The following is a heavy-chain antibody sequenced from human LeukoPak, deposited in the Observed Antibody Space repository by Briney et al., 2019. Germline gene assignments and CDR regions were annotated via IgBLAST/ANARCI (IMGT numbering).Heavy chain of an antibody. V-gene: IGHV1-8*01. CDR3: ARGPELYCSGGSCPVDNWFDP. CDR1: GYTFTSYD. CDR2: MNPNSGNT. Sequence: ASVKVSCKASGYTFTSYDINWVRQATGQGLEWMGWMNPNSGNTGYAQKFQGRVTMTRNTSISTAYMELSSLRSEDTAVYYCARGPELYCSGGSCPVDNWFDPWGQGTLVTVSS. J-gene: IGHJ5*02. D-gene: IGHD2-15*01.